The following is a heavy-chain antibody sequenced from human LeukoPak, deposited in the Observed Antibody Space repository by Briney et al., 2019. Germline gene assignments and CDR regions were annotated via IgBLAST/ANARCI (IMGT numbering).Heavy chain of an antibody. Sequence: ASVRVSCKASGYTFTIYGMSWVRQAPGQRLEWMGWISGFTGATNYAQKFQGRLSMTIDTSTNTTYMDLRTVTSDDTAIYYCARALPGAAAAHNWFDPWGQGTLVTVSS. CDR2: ISGFTGAT. CDR1: GYTFTIYG. J-gene: IGHJ5*02. D-gene: IGHD2-2*01. V-gene: IGHV1-18*01. CDR3: ARALPGAAAAHNWFDP.